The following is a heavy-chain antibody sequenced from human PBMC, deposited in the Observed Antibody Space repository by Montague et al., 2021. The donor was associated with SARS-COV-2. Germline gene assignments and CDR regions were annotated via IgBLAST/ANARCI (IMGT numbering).Heavy chain of an antibody. V-gene: IGHV4-34*01. J-gene: IGHJ3*02. CDR1: GGSFSNYY. CDR3: ARGRRPKVVPGAGAAGRAVDI. Sequence: SETLSLTCAISGGSFSNYYWSWIRQPPGKGLEWIGEANQSGTTIYNPSVKSGVTISEDTSKNQFYLRLNSVTAADTAVYYCARGRRPKVVPGAGAAGRAVDIWGQGTMVTVSS. D-gene: IGHD2-2*01. CDR2: ANQSGTT.